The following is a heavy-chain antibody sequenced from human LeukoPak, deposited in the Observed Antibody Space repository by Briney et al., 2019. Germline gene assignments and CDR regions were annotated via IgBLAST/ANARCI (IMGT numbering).Heavy chain of an antibody. V-gene: IGHV3-30-3*01. Sequence: GRSLRLSCAASGFTFSRYAVHWVRQAPGKGLEWVAVISSDGSKKYYADSVKGRFTISRDNSKNTLYLQVNSLRAEDTAVYYCARAESSDSLNYYGMDVWGQGTTVTVSS. CDR3: ARAESSDSLNYYGMDV. J-gene: IGHJ6*02. D-gene: IGHD3-22*01. CDR1: GFTFSRYA. CDR2: ISSDGSKK.